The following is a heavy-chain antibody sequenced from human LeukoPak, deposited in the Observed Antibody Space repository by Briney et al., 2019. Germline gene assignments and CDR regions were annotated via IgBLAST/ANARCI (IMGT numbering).Heavy chain of an antibody. Sequence: PSETLSLTCTVSGGFISNHYWGWIRQSAGKGLEWIGRIYSSGSTTYNPSLKSRISMSVDTSKNQFSLNLRSVTAADTAVYYCATERDRFYMDVWGKGTTVTVSS. D-gene: IGHD3-3*01. V-gene: IGHV4-4*07. J-gene: IGHJ6*03. CDR2: IYSSGST. CDR3: ATERDRFYMDV. CDR1: GGFISNHY.